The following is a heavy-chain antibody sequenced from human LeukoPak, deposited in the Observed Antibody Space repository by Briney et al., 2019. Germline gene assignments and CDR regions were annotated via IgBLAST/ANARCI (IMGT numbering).Heavy chain of an antibody. CDR1: GGSISSSSYY. CDR3: ARQGDYYDSSGYYGWSY. Sequence: SETLSLTCTVSGGSISSSSYYWGWIRQPPGKGLEWIGSIYYSGSTYYNPSLKSRVTISVDTSKNQFSLKLSSVTAADTAVYYCARQGDYYDSSGYYGWSYWGQGTPVTVSS. CDR2: IYYSGST. D-gene: IGHD3-22*01. V-gene: IGHV4-39*01. J-gene: IGHJ4*02.